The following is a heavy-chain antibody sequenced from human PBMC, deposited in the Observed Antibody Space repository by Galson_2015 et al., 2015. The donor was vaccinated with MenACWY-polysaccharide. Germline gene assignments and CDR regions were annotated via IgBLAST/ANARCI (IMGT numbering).Heavy chain of an antibody. D-gene: IGHD2-8*02. Sequence: SVKVSCKASGYTFTSYDINWVRQATGQGLEWMGWMNPNSGNTGYAQKFQGRVTMTRNTSISTAYMELSSLTSEDTAVYYCARGVNQRSLLGYWGQGTLVTVSS. J-gene: IGHJ4*02. CDR2: MNPNSGNT. CDR1: GYTFTSYD. V-gene: IGHV1-8*01. CDR3: ARGVNQRSLLGY.